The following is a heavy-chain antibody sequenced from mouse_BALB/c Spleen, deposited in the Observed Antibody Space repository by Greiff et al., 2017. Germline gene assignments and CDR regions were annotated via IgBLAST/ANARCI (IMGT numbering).Heavy chain of an antibody. V-gene: IGHV1S29*02. D-gene: IGHD2-3*01. J-gene: IGHJ3*01. Sequence: VQLQQSGPELVKPGASVKISCKASGYTFTDYNMHWVKQSHGKSLEWIGYIYPYNGGTGYNQKFKSKATLTVDNSSSTAYMELRSLTSEDSAVYYCARGGYYGGWFAYWGQGTLVTVSA. CDR3: ARGGYYGGWFAY. CDR1: GYTFTDYN. CDR2: IYPYNGGT.